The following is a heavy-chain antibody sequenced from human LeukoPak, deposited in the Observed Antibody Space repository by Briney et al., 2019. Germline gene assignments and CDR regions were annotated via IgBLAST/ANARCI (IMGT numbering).Heavy chain of an antibody. J-gene: IGHJ4*02. CDR3: ARQYSSSWPPGEYFDY. CDR2: IYYSGST. CDR1: GGSISSYY. D-gene: IGHD6-13*01. Sequence: SGTLSLTCTVSGGSISSYYWSWIRQPPGKGLEWIGYIYYSGSTNYNPSLKSRVTISVDTSKNQFSLKLSSVTAADTAVYYCARQYSSSWPPGEYFDYWGQGTLVTVSS. V-gene: IGHV4-59*01.